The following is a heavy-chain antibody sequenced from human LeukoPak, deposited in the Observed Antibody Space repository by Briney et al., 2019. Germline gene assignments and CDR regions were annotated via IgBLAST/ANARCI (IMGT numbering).Heavy chain of an antibody. J-gene: IGHJ3*01. CDR3: AGIAVAGMFDP. Sequence: PGGSLRLSCAASGFTFSSYSMTWVRQAPGKGLEWVSSISSSSSYIYYADSVKGRFTISRDNAKNSLYLQMNSLRAEDTAVYYCAGIAVAGMFDPWGQGTMVTVSS. CDR2: ISSSSSYI. V-gene: IGHV3-21*01. CDR1: GFTFSSYS. D-gene: IGHD6-19*01.